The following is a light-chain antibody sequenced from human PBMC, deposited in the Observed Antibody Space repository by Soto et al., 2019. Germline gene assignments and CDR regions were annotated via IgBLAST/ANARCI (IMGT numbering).Light chain of an antibody. CDR1: QDISSY. CDR3: QQYYSYPPT. CDR2: AAS. V-gene: IGKV1-39*01. J-gene: IGKJ1*01. Sequence: DSQMTQSPSSLSASVGDRVTITCQASQDISSYLNWYQQKPGKAPKLLIYAASSLQSGVPSRFSGSGSGTDFTLTISCLQSEDFATYYCQQYYSYPPTFGQGTKVDIK.